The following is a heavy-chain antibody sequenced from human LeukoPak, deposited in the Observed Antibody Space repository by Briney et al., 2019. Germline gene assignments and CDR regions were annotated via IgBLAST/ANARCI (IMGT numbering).Heavy chain of an antibody. Sequence: SETLSLTCTVSGGSISSYYWSWIRQPPGKGLEWIGHIYYNGNTNYNASLKGRVAISVDTPKNQFSLKVTSLTAADTAVYYCARPNSGTYPYDAFDIWGQGTMITVS. D-gene: IGHD1-26*01. V-gene: IGHV4-59*08. CDR1: GGSISSYY. CDR3: ARPNSGTYPYDAFDI. CDR2: IYYNGNT. J-gene: IGHJ3*02.